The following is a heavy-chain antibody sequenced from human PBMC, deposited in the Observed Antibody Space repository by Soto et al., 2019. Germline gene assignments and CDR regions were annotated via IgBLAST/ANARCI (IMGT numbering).Heavy chain of an antibody. J-gene: IGHJ6*02. V-gene: IGHV3-49*03. CDR2: IRSKAYGGTT. Sequence: GGSLRLSCTGSGFTFGDYAMSWSRQAPGKGLEWVGVIRSKAYGGTTESAASVKGRFTISRDDSRSIAYLQMNSLQSEDTGVYYCTRYTSTSRYSYFGMDVWGHGTTVTVSS. CDR3: TRYTSTSRYSYFGMDV. D-gene: IGHD2-2*01. CDR1: GFTFGDYA.